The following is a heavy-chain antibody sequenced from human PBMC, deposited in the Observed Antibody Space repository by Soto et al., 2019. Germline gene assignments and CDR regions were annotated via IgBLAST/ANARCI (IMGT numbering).Heavy chain of an antibody. Sequence: PVGSLRLSCAASGFTFDDYAMHWVRQARGKGLEWVSLISWDGGSTYYADSVKGRFTISRDNSKNSMYLQMNSLRAEDTALYYYGKEIATTPRFAFDPWGQGTRVTVSS. V-gene: IGHV3-43D*04. CDR1: GFTFDDYA. J-gene: IGHJ5*02. D-gene: IGHD3-16*01. CDR2: ISWDGGST. CDR3: GKEIATTPRFAFDP.